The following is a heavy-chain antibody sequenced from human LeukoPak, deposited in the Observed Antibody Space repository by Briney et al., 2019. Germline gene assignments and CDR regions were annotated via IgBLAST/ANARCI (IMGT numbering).Heavy chain of an antibody. CDR1: GGSFSGYY. D-gene: IGHD3-10*01. V-gene: IGHV4-34*01. J-gene: IGHJ3*02. CDR2: INHSGST. Sequence: SGTLSLTCAVYGGSFSGYYWSWIRQPPGKGLEWIGEINHSGSTNYNPSLKSRVTISVDTSKNQFSLKLSSVTAADTAVYYCARAPIYYGSGSYKKGVAFNIWGQGTMVTVSS. CDR3: ARAPIYYGSGSYKKGVAFNI.